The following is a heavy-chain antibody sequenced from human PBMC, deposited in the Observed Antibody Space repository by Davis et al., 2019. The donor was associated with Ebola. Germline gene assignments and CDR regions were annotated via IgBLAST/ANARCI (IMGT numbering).Heavy chain of an antibody. CDR3: ARDQSTSRDGWAYYYYGMDV. V-gene: IGHV4-39*02. J-gene: IGHJ6*02. D-gene: IGHD5-24*01. Sequence: MPSETLSLTCTVSGGSIISSSSYWGWIRQPPRKGLEWIGSIYYSGFTYYNPSLKSRVTISVDTSKNQFSLKLRSVTAADTAVYYCARDQSTSRDGWAYYYYGMDVWGQGTTVTVSS. CDR1: GGSIISSSSY. CDR2: IYYSGFT.